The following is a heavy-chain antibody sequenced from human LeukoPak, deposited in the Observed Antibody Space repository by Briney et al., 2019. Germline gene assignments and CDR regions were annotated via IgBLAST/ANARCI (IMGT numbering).Heavy chain of an antibody. V-gene: IGHV3-21*01. Sequence: GGSLRLSCAASGFTFSSYSMNWVRQAPGKGLEWVSSISGSSSYIYYADSVKGRFTISRDNSKNTLFLQMNSLRVEDTAVYYCAKDGRDHYVSGSYYRGVPALDYWGQGTLVTVSS. D-gene: IGHD3-10*01. CDR2: ISGSSSYI. CDR3: AKDGRDHYVSGSYYRGVPALDY. J-gene: IGHJ4*02. CDR1: GFTFSSYS.